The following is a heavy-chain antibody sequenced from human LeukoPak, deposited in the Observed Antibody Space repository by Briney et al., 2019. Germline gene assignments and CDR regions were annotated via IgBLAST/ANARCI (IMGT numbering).Heavy chain of an antibody. J-gene: IGHJ4*02. CDR2: ISGSGGST. D-gene: IGHD1-26*01. V-gene: IGHV3-23*01. CDR1: GFTFSDYG. CDR3: AKEGRGSYPFDY. Sequence: PGGSLRLSCAASGFTFSDYGMTWVRQAPGKGLEWVSAISGSGGSTYYADYVKGRFTISRDNSKNTLYLKMNSLRAEDTAIYYCAKEGRGSYPFDYWGQGTLVTVSS.